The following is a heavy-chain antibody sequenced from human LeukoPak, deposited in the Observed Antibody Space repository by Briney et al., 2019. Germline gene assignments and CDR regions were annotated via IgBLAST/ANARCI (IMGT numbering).Heavy chain of an antibody. CDR2: ISYDGTNK. CDR3: AKGTGSSSWYAHDY. D-gene: IGHD6-13*01. CDR1: GFTFGGFG. Sequence: PGGSLRLSCAASGFTFGGFGMHWVRQAPGKGLEWVAVISYDGTNKYYADSVKGRFTISRDNSKNTLYLQMNSLRAADTAVHYCAKGTGSSSWYAHDYWGQGTLVTVSS. J-gene: IGHJ4*02. V-gene: IGHV3-30*18.